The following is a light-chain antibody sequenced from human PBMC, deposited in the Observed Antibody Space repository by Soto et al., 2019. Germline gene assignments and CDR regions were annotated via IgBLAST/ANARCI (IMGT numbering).Light chain of an antibody. CDR3: MQGSHWPGT. V-gene: IGKV2-30*01. Sequence: LSRLSTQMLLSREVNTYLSWLQQRPGQSPRRLIYRVSSRDSGVPDRFSGGGSGTDFTLKISSVEAEDVGVYYCMQGSHWPGTFGGRTKVDI. CDR2: RVS. CDR1: QMLLSREVNTY. J-gene: IGKJ4*02.